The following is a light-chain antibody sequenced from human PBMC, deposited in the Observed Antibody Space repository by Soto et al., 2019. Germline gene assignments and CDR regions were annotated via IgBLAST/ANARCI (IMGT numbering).Light chain of an antibody. Sequence: LRTQSHAALCVSPCYTITNSHRANQTISSNLAWYQQKPGQAPRLLIYGASTRATGIPDRFSGSGSGTDFTLTISRLETEDFAVYYCQQCGSWPQTFGEGTKVDIK. J-gene: IGKJ1*01. CDR3: QQCGSWPQT. CDR2: GAS. V-gene: IGKV3-15*01. CDR1: QTISSN.